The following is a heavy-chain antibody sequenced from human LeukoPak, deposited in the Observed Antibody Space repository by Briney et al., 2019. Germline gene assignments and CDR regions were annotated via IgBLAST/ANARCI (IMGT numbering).Heavy chain of an antibody. Sequence: ASVKVSCKASGYTFTSYDINWVRQATGQGLEWMGWMNPNSGNTGYAQKFQGRVTMTRNTSISTAYMELSSLRSEDTAVYYCARGYGSGSYSRGYYYGMDVWGQGTTVTVSS. CDR1: GYTFTSYD. D-gene: IGHD3-10*01. CDR2: MNPNSGNT. J-gene: IGHJ6*02. V-gene: IGHV1-8*01. CDR3: ARGYGSGSYSRGYYYGMDV.